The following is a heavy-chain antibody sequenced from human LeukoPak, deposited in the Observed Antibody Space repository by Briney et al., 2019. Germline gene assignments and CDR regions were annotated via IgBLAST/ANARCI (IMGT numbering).Heavy chain of an antibody. CDR3: AKGSRFGVVIIPYFDY. Sequence: GGPLRLSCAASGFTFSSYSMNWVRQAPGKGLEWVSSISSSSGYIYYADSVKGRFTITRDNSQNTLYVQMNSLRAEDTAVYYCAKGSRFGVVIIPYFDYWGQGTLVTVSS. D-gene: IGHD3-3*01. V-gene: IGHV3-21*04. CDR2: ISSSSGYI. CDR1: GFTFSSYS. J-gene: IGHJ4*02.